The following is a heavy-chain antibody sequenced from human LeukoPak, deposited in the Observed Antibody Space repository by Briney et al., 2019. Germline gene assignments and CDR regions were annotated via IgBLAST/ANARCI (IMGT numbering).Heavy chain of an antibody. Sequence: ASVKVSCKASGYTFTSYDINWVRQATGQGLEWMGWMNPNSGNTGYAQRFQGRVTMTRNTSISTAYIELSSLRSEDTAVYYCARGPPPTAVAGIYYYYYGMDVWGQGTTVTVSS. D-gene: IGHD6-19*01. CDR2: MNPNSGNT. V-gene: IGHV1-8*01. CDR3: ARGPPPTAVAGIYYYYYGMDV. CDR1: GYTFTSYD. J-gene: IGHJ6*02.